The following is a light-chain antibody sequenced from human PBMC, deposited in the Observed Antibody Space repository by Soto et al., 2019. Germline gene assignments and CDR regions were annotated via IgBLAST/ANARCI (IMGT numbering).Light chain of an antibody. CDR1: QSISSY. CDR2: DAS. Sequence: ETVLTQSPATLSLSPGERATLSCRASQSISSYLAWYQQKPGQAPRLLIYDASNRATGIPARFSGSGSGTDFTLTISSREPEGFAVYYCQQRFTWPSFGPGTRVDIK. J-gene: IGKJ3*01. V-gene: IGKV3-11*01. CDR3: QQRFTWPS.